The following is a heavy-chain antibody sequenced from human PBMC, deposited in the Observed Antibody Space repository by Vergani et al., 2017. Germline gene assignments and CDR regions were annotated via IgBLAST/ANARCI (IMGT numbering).Heavy chain of an antibody. V-gene: IGHV4-34*01. Sequence: QLQLQESGPGLVKPSETLSLTCAVYGGSFSGYYWSWIRQPPGKGLEWIGEINHSGSTNYNPSLKSRVTISVDTSKNQFSLKLSSVTAADTAVYYCAFSSGWHLYWYFDLWGRGTLVTVSS. CDR3: AFSSGWHLYWYFDL. J-gene: IGHJ2*01. D-gene: IGHD6-19*01. CDR1: GGSFSGYY. CDR2: INHSGST.